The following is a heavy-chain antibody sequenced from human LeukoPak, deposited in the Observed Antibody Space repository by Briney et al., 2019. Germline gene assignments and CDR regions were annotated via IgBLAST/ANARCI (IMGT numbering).Heavy chain of an antibody. CDR1: AGSISSYY. Sequence: TPSLTLTLAAGSISSYYSRWSRPPARKGLELIGRIYPSGSTNYNPSLKSRVTMSVDTSKNQFSLKLSSVTAADTAVYYCARAPTGTGGWNWFDPWGQGTLVTVSS. V-gene: IGHV4-4*07. CDR3: ARAPTGTGGWNWFDP. D-gene: IGHD1-1*01. J-gene: IGHJ5*02. CDR2: IYPSGST.